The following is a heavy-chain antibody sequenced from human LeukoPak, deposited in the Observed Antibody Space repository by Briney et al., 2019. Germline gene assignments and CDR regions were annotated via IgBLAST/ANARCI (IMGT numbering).Heavy chain of an antibody. CDR1: GFTFSSYW. V-gene: IGHV3-74*01. Sequence: GGSLRLSCAASGFTFSSYWMNWVRQAPGKGLVWVSRIASDGSSTTYADSVKGRFSISRDKAKNTLYLQTNSLRVEDTAVYYCARGRPHGNDYWGQGTLVTVSS. D-gene: IGHD4-23*01. CDR2: IASDGSST. CDR3: ARGRPHGNDY. J-gene: IGHJ4*02.